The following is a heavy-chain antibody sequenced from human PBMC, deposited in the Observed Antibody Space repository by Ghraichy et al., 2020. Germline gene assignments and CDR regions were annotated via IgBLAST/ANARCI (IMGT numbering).Heavy chain of an antibody. CDR2: IYYGGRT. J-gene: IGHJ4*02. Sequence: SQTLSLTCTFSGGSIRSSTYSWGWIRQSPEKGLEWIGNIYYGGRTYYNPSLQSRVTMSVDTSKNQFSLNLSSVTAADTAVYYCARLAIEGRKFGFAYGPNFDSWGQGTLVTVSS. CDR1: GGSIRSSTYS. D-gene: IGHD3-10*01. CDR3: ARLAIEGRKFGFAYGPNFDS. V-gene: IGHV4-39*01.